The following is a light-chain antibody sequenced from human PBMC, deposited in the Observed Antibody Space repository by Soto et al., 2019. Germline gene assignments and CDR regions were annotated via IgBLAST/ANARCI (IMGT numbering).Light chain of an antibody. Sequence: EIVLTQSPATLSLSPGERATLSCRASQSVSSYLAWYQQKLGQAPRLLIYGASSRATGIPDRFSGSGSGTDFTLSISRLEPEDFAVYYCQHSSRTFGQGTKVDI. CDR3: QHSSRT. V-gene: IGKV3-20*01. CDR2: GAS. CDR1: QSVSSY. J-gene: IGKJ1*01.